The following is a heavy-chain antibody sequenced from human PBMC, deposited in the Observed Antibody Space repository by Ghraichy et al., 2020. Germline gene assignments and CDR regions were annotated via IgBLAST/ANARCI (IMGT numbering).Heavy chain of an antibody. CDR3: ARDQASSWSGMDV. CDR1: GFTFSSYE. D-gene: IGHD6-13*01. J-gene: IGHJ6*02. V-gene: IGHV3-48*03. Sequence: GGSLRLSCAASGFTFSSYEMNWVRQAPGKGLEWVSYISSSGSTIYYADSVKGRFTISRDNAKNSLYLQMNSLRAEDTAVYYCARDQASSWSGMDVWGQGTTVTVSS. CDR2: ISSSGSTI.